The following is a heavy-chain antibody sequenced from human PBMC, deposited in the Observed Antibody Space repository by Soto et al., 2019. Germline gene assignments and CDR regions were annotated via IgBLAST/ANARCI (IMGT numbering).Heavy chain of an antibody. D-gene: IGHD1-1*01. CDR3: ARENERLQLGGNYYYMLNV. CDR2: IIPLFRTP. V-gene: IGHV1-69*12. CDR1: GGTFSSSA. Sequence: QVQLVQSGAEMKEPGSSVKVSCKTSGGTFSSSAISWLRQAPGQGLEWMGGIIPLFRTPDYAKKFQGRVTIAADESTSTAYMELSSLRTEDPAVYYCARENERLQLGGNYYYMLNVWGQGTTIPVSS. J-gene: IGHJ6*02.